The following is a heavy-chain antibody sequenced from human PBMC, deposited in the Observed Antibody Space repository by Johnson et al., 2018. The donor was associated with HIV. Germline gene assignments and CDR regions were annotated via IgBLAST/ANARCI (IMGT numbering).Heavy chain of an antibody. D-gene: IGHD7-27*01. J-gene: IGHJ3*02. V-gene: IGHV3-30*03. CDR3: ARETGDDAFDI. CDR1: GFTFSSYG. CDR2: ISYDGSNK. Sequence: QVQLVESGGGLVKPGGSLRLSCAASGFTFSSYGMHWVRQAPGKGLEWVAVISYDGSNKYYADSVKGRFTISRDNSKNMLYLQMNSLRAEDTAVYYCARETGDDAFDIWGQGTMVTVSS.